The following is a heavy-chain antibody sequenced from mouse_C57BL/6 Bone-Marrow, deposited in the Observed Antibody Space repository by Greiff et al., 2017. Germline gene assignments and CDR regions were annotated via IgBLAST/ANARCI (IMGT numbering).Heavy chain of an antibody. D-gene: IGHD1-1*01. J-gene: IGHJ3*01. CDR3: ARRVYYGSCAY. CDR2: IYPSDSET. Sequence: QVQLQQPGAELVRPGSSVKLSCKASGYTFTSYWMDWVKQRPGQGLEWIGNIYPSDSETHYNQKFKDKATFTVDKSSSTADMQLSSLTSEDSAVYYCARRVYYGSCAYWGQGTLVTVSA. CDR1: GYTFTSYW. V-gene: IGHV1-61*01.